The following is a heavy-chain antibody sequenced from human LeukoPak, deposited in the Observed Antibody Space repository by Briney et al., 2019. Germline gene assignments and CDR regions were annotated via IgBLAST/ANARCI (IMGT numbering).Heavy chain of an antibody. V-gene: IGHV3-7*03. Sequence: GGSLRLSCAASGFTFSRHWMTWVRQAPGEGLEWVASINQDGSEKYYVDSVKGRFIISRDNAKSSLYLQMDSLRAEETAVYHCARGHLWLQNWGQGTLVTVSS. CDR2: INQDGSEK. CDR3: ARGHLWLQN. CDR1: GFTFSRHW. J-gene: IGHJ4*02. D-gene: IGHD3-3*02.